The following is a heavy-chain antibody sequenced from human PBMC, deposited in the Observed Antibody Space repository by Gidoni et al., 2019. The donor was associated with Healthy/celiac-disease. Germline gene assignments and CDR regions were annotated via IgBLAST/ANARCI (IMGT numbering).Heavy chain of an antibody. D-gene: IGHD2-15*01. CDR2: ISGSGGST. CDR3: AKPNKKVVVAATPYY. Sequence: EVQLLESGGGLVQPGGSLRLYCAASGFTFCRYAMSWFRQAPGKGLGWVSAISGSGGSTYYADSVKGRFTISRDNSKNTLYLQMNSLRAEDTAVYYCAKPNKKVVVAATPYYWGQGTLVTVSS. J-gene: IGHJ4*02. CDR1: GFTFCRYA. V-gene: IGHV3-23*01.